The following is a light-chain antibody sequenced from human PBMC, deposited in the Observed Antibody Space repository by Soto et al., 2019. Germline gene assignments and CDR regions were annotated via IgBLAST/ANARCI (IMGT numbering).Light chain of an antibody. V-gene: IGLV2-14*01. CDR3: CSYTTSNTRQIV. CDR1: SSDVGGYNY. J-gene: IGLJ1*01. CDR2: DVS. Sequence: PVLTQPAYVNGSPGLSITIFCTGNSSDVGGYNYVSWYQQHPGKAPKFMIYDVSNRPSGVSNRFSGSKSGNTASLTISGLQAEDEADYYCCSYTTSNTRQIVFGTGTKVTVL.